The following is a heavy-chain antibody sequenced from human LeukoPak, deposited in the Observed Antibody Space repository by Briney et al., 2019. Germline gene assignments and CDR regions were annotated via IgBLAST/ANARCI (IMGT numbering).Heavy chain of an antibody. CDR1: GGSISSYY. V-gene: IGHV4-59*01. D-gene: IGHD5-24*01. Sequence: SETLSLTCTVSGGSISSYYWSWIRQPPGKGLEWIGYIYYSGSTNYNPSLKSRVTISVDTSENQFSLKLSSVTAADTAVYYCARDQGGYNQNWFDPWGQGTLVTVSS. J-gene: IGHJ5*02. CDR3: ARDQGGYNQNWFDP. CDR2: IYYSGST.